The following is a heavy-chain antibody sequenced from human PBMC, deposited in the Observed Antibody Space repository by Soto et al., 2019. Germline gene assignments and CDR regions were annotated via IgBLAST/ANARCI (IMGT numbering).Heavy chain of an antibody. CDR3: TKGGGSCCFDC. J-gene: IGHJ4*02. Sequence: EVQLLESGGGLVQPGGSLILSCAASGFTFSTYAMSWVRQAPGKGLEWVSAISGSGSSTYYADSVKGRFTISRDNSKNTLYLQMNSLRAEDTVVYYCTKGGGSCCFDCWGQGTLITVSS. V-gene: IGHV3-23*01. D-gene: IGHD2-15*01. CDR1: GFTFSTYA. CDR2: ISGSGSST.